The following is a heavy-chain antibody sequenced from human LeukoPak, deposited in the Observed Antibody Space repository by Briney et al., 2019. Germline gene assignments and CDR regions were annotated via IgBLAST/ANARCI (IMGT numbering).Heavy chain of an antibody. CDR3: AKPFIVGATGYYYYYMDV. CDR2: ISGSGGTT. CDR1: GFPFDDYD. Sequence: GGSLRLSCAASGFPFDDYDMSWVRQAPGKGLEWVSAISGSGGTTHYADSVKGRFTISRDNSKNTLYLQMNSLRAEDTAVYYCAKPFIVGATGYYYYYMDVWGKGTTVTVSS. J-gene: IGHJ6*03. D-gene: IGHD1-26*01. V-gene: IGHV3-23*01.